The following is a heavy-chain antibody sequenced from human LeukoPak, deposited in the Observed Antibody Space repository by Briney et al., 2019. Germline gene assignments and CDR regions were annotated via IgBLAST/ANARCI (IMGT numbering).Heavy chain of an antibody. CDR3: ASNFYDILTGARYDAFDI. CDR2: ISAHNGNT. Sequence: ASVKASCKPSGYTFTSYGISWVRQAPGQGLEWMGWISAHNGNTNYAQKLQGRVTMTTDTSTSTAYMELRSLRSDDTAVYYCASNFYDILTGARYDAFDIWGQGTMVTVSS. J-gene: IGHJ3*02. V-gene: IGHV1-18*01. CDR1: GYTFTSYG. D-gene: IGHD3-9*01.